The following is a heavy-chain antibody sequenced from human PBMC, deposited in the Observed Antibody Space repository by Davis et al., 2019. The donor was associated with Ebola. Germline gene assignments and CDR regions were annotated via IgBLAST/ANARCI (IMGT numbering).Heavy chain of an antibody. CDR3: ARHLGFLRAGMDV. J-gene: IGHJ6*02. Sequence: SETLSLTCAVYGGSFIGYYWSWIRQPPGKGLEWIGEIDHSGSTNYNPSLKSRVTISVDTSKNQFSLNLRSVTAADTAVYYCARHLGFLRAGMDVWGQGTTVTVSS. CDR2: IDHSGST. D-gene: IGHD3-3*01. V-gene: IGHV4-34*01. CDR1: GGSFIGYY.